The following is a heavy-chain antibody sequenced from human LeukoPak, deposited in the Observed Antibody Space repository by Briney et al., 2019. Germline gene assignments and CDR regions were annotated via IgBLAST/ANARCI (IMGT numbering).Heavy chain of an antibody. CDR2: ISRDGGRT. D-gene: IGHD3-22*01. CDR3: AKGGDSSGYYLDFAY. Sequence: QSGGSLRLSCAASGFIFDDYAMHWVRQAPGKGMEWVSLISRDGGRTYYADSVKGRFTISRDNSKSSLYLQMNSLRSEDSAFYYCAKGGDSSGYYLDFAYWGQGTLVTVSS. V-gene: IGHV3-43D*03. CDR1: GFIFDDYA. J-gene: IGHJ4*02.